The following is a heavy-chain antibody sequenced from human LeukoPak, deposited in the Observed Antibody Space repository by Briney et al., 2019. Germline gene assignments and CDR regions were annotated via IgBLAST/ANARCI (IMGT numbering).Heavy chain of an antibody. V-gene: IGHV4-34*01. CDR2: INHSGST. Sequence: SETLSLTCAVYGGSFSGYYWSWIRQPPGKGLEWIGEINHSGSTNYNPSLKSRFTISVDTSKNQFSLKLSSVTPADTAVYYCARGRGYYYDSSGLAYWGQGTLVTVSS. CDR3: ARGRGYYYDSSGLAY. CDR1: GGSFSGYY. D-gene: IGHD3-22*01. J-gene: IGHJ4*02.